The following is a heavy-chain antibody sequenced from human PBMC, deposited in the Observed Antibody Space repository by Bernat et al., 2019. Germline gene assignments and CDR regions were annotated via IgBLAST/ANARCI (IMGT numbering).Heavy chain of an antibody. J-gene: IGHJ3*02. CDR2: INHSGST. Sequence: QVQLQQWGAGLLKPSETLSLTCAVYGGSFSGYYWSWIRQPPGKGLEWIGEINHSGSTNYNPSLKSRVTISVDTSKNQFSLKLSSVTAADTAVYYCARENEDWVHAFDIWGQGTMVTVSS. CDR3: ARENEDWVHAFDI. V-gene: IGHV4-34*01. CDR1: GGSFSGYY. D-gene: IGHD1-1*01.